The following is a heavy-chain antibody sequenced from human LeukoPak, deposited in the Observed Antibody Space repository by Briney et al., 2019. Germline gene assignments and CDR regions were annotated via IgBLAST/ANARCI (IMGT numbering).Heavy chain of an antibody. D-gene: IGHD2-2*01. J-gene: IGHJ6*03. CDR2: ISAYNGNT. V-gene: IGHV1-18*04. CDR3: ARAYSANIVVVPAAMSYYYYYYMDV. CDR1: GYTFTGYY. Sequence: ASVKVSCKASGYTFTGYYIYWVRQAPGQGLEWMGWISAYNGNTNYAQKLQGRVTMTTDTSTSTAYMELRSLRSDDTAVYYCARAYSANIVVVPAAMSYYYYYYMDVWGKGTTVTVSS.